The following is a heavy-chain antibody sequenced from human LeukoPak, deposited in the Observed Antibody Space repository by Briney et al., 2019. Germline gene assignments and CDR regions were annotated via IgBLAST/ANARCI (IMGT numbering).Heavy chain of an antibody. Sequence: GGSLRLSCAASGFTFSSYWMSWVRQAPGKGLEWVANIKQDGSEKSYVDSVKGRFTISRDNAKNSLYLQMNSLRAEDTAVYYCARDDCSSISCYHNWFDPWGQGTLVTVSS. D-gene: IGHD2-2*01. CDR3: ARDDCSSISCYHNWFDP. CDR2: IKQDGSEK. J-gene: IGHJ5*02. CDR1: GFTFSSYW. V-gene: IGHV3-7*01.